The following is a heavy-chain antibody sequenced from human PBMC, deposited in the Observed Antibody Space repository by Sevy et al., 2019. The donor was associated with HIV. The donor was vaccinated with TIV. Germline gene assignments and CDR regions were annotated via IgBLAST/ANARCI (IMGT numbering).Heavy chain of an antibody. D-gene: IGHD3-16*01. Sequence: GGSLRLSCAASGFTFSDYYMSWIRQAPGKGLEWISYISGSSSALVYADSVKGRFAISRNNAKNSLYLHMDNLRAEDTAVYFCVGRPYSSAYSWSYHFDYWGQGTLVSVSS. CDR1: GFTFSDYY. J-gene: IGHJ4*02. V-gene: IGHV3-11*01. CDR3: VGRPYSSAYSWSYHFDY. CDR2: ISGSSSAL.